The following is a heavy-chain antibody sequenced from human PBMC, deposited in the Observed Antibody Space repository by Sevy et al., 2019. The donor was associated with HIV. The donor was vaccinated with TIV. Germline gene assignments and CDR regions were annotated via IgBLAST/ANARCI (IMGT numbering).Heavy chain of an antibody. D-gene: IGHD2-2*01. J-gene: IGHJ3*02. CDR1: GFTFSSYG. Sequence: GGSLRLSCAASGFTFSSYGMHWVRQAPGKGLEWVAVIWYDGSNKYYADSVKGRFTISRDNSKNTLYLQMNSLRAEETAVYYCARAPIDLGYCSSTSAGCAFDIWGQGTMVTVSS. V-gene: IGHV3-33*01. CDR2: IWYDGSNK. CDR3: ARAPIDLGYCSSTSAGCAFDI.